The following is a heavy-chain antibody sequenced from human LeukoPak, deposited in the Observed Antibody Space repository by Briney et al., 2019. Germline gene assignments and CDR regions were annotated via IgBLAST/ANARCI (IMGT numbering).Heavy chain of an antibody. CDR3: ARDPGAVAGWFDP. D-gene: IGHD6-19*01. CDR2: IRYDGTKK. Sequence: GGSLRLSCAASGFTFSSYAMHWVRQAPGKGLEWVTFIRYDGTKKFYADSVKGRLTISRDNAKNSLYLQMNSLRAEDTAVYYCARDPGAVAGWFDPWGQGTLVTVSS. CDR1: GFTFSSYA. J-gene: IGHJ5*02. V-gene: IGHV3-30*02.